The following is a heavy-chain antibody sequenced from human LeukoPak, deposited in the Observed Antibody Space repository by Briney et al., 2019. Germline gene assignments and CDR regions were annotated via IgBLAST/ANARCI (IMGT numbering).Heavy chain of an antibody. CDR2: INHSGST. V-gene: IGHV4-34*01. D-gene: IGHD6-13*01. Sequence: GSLRLSCAASGFTFSSYGMSWIRQPPGKGLEWIGEINHSGSTNYNPSLKSRVTISVDTSKNQFSLKLSSVSAADTAVYYCARLMRAAAGPLNAFDIWGQGTMVTVSS. CDR1: GFTFSSYG. J-gene: IGHJ3*02. CDR3: ARLMRAAAGPLNAFDI.